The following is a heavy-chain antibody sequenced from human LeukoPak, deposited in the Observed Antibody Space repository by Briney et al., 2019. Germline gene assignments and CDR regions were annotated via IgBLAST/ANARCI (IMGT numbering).Heavy chain of an antibody. J-gene: IGHJ4*02. CDR3: ARQRLDGVQDY. CDR2: INSDGSST. D-gene: IGHD6-19*01. V-gene: IGHV3-74*01. Sequence: GGSLRLSCAASGFTFSSYWMHWVRQAPGKGLVWVSRINSDGSSTSYADSVKGQFTISRDNAKNTLYLQMNSLRAEDTAVYYCARQRLDGVQDYWGQGTLVTVSS. CDR1: GFTFSSYW.